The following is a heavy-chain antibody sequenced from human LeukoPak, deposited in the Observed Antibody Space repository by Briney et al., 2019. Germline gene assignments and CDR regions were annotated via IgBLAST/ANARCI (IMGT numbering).Heavy chain of an antibody. CDR3: ARGDSGSSYRLFYFDF. CDR2: IKQDGSEK. Sequence: SGGSLRLSCAASGLTVSGNYMTWVRQAPGKGLEWVANIKQDGSEKYFVDSVKGRFTISRDNAKNSQYLQMNSLRAEDTAVYYCARGDSGSSYRLFYFDFWGQGTLVTVSS. J-gene: IGHJ4*02. D-gene: IGHD1-26*01. CDR1: GLTVSGNY. V-gene: IGHV3-7*03.